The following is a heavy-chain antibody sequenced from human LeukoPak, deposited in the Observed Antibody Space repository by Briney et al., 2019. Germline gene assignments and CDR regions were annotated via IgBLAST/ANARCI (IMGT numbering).Heavy chain of an antibody. CDR2: IYYSGIT. Sequence: PSETLSLTCTVSGGSISSGGYYWNWIRQHPGKGLEWIGYIYYSGITYYNPCLKSRVTISVDTSENQFSLKLSSVTAADTALYYCARASTVHNGFDYWGQGTLVTVSS. J-gene: IGHJ4*02. D-gene: IGHD4-17*01. CDR1: GGSISSGGYY. V-gene: IGHV4-31*03. CDR3: ARASTVHNGFDY.